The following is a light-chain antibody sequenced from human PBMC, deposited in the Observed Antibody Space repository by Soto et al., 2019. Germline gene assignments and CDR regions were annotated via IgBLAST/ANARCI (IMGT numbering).Light chain of an antibody. Sequence: QSALTQPPSASGSPGQSVTISCTGTSSDVGGYNFVSWYQQHPGKAPQLILYEVTKRPSGVPDRFSGSKSGNTASLTVSGLQAEDEADYYCSSYAGSNNLGFGGGTKLTVL. CDR1: SSDVGGYNF. CDR2: EVT. CDR3: SSYAGSNNLG. J-gene: IGLJ2*01. V-gene: IGLV2-8*01.